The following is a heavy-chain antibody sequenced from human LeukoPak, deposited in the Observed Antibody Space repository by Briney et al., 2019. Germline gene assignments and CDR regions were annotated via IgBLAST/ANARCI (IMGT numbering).Heavy chain of an antibody. CDR1: GFTVSSNY. Sequence: GGSLRLSCAASGFTVSSNYMSWVRRAPGRGLEWVSVIYSGGSTYYADSVKGRFTISRDNSKNTLYLQMNSLRVEDTAVYYCAPEGDGYILFDYWGQGTLVTVSS. CDR2: IYSGGST. V-gene: IGHV3-66*01. J-gene: IGHJ4*02. D-gene: IGHD5-24*01. CDR3: APEGDGYILFDY.